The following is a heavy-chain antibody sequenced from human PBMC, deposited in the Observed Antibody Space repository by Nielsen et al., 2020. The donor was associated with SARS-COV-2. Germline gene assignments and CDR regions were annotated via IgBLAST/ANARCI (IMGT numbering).Heavy chain of an antibody. Sequence: GESLKISCAASGFTFSSYWMHWVRQVPGTGLVWVSRINSDGSGATYADSVKGRFTISRDNAKKTLYLQMTSLRAEDTAVYYCVRSRYYGPTSYFDYWGQGTLVTVPS. V-gene: IGHV3-74*01. CDR1: GFTFSSYW. D-gene: IGHD3-22*01. CDR2: INSDGSGA. J-gene: IGHJ4*02. CDR3: VRSRYYGPTSYFDY.